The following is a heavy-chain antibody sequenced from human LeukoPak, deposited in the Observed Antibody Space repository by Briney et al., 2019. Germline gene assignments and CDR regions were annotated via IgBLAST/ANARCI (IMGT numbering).Heavy chain of an antibody. D-gene: IGHD3-10*01. CDR3: ARFYAGMVRGVDY. V-gene: IGHV1-2*02. CDR2: INPNSGGT. Sequence: ASVKVSCKASGYTFTGYYIHWVRQAPGQGLEWMGWINPNSGGTNYAQKFQGRVTMTRDTSISTAYMELSRLRSDDTAVYYCARFYAGMVRGVDYWGQGTLVTVSS. J-gene: IGHJ4*02. CDR1: GYTFTGYY.